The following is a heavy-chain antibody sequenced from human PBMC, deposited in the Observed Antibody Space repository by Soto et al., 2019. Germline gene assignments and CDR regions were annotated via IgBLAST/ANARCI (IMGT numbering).Heavy chain of an antibody. CDR3: ASSYDILTGYSGFDY. J-gene: IGHJ4*02. D-gene: IGHD3-9*01. V-gene: IGHV3-21*01. CDR1: GFTFSRYS. Sequence: EVQLVESGGGLVKPGGSLRLSCAASGFTFSRYSMNWVRQAPGKGLEWVSSISGSSSYIYYAYSVKGRFTISRDNAKNSLYLQMNSLRAEDTAVYYCASSYDILTGYSGFDYWGQGTLVTVSS. CDR2: ISGSSSYI.